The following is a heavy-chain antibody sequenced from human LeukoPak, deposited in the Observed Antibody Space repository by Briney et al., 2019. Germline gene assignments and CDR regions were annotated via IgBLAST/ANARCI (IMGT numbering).Heavy chain of an antibody. CDR1: GYTFTGYY. CDR3: ATYSSGWYYFDY. D-gene: IGHD6-19*01. V-gene: IGHV1-2*02. CDR2: INPNSGGT. Sequence: ASVKVSCTASGYTFTGYYMHWVRQAPGQGLEWMGWINPNSGGTNYAQKFNGRVTMTRYTSISTAYMELSRLRSDDTAVYYCATYSSGWYYFDYWGQGTLVTVSS. J-gene: IGHJ4*02.